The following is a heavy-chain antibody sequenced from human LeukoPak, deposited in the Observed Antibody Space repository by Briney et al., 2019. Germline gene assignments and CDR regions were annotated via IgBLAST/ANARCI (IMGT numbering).Heavy chain of an antibody. CDR3: ARGIWTGFGY. D-gene: IGHD3-10*01. Sequence: SETLSLTCSVSGGSVSSGNYYWSWIRQPPGKGLEWIGHVDYSGSTSYNPSLKRRVTISLDTSKNQFSLKVMYLTAADTAVYYCARGIWTGFGYWGQGTLVSVSS. CDR2: VDYSGST. J-gene: IGHJ4*02. V-gene: IGHV4-61*01. CDR1: GGSVSSGNYY.